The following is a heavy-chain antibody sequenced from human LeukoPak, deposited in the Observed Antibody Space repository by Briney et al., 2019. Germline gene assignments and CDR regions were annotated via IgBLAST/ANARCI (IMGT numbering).Heavy chain of an antibody. CDR2: ISSSSSYI. D-gene: IGHD3-3*01. Sequence: GGSLRLSCAASAFRFSSYWMTWVRQAPGKGLEWVSSISSSSSYIYYADSVKGRFTISRDNAKNSLYLQMNSLRAEDTAVYYCARSYYDFWSGYYIDWGQGTLVTVSS. CDR1: AFRFSSYW. V-gene: IGHV3-21*01. CDR3: ARSYYDFWSGYYID. J-gene: IGHJ4*02.